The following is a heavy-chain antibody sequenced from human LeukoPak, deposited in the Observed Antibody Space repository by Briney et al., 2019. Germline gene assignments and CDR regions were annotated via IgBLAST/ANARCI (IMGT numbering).Heavy chain of an antibody. V-gene: IGHV4-34*01. J-gene: IGHJ5*02. CDR3: ARLGPYYDFWSGYLGGDWFDP. D-gene: IGHD3-3*01. CDR1: GGSFSGYY. CDR2: INHSGST. Sequence: PSETLSLTCAVYGGSFSGYYWSWIRQPPGKGLEWIGEINHSGSTNYNPSLKSRVTISVDTSKNQFSLKLSSVTAADTAVYYCARLGPYYDFWSGYLGGDWFDPWGQGTLVTVSS.